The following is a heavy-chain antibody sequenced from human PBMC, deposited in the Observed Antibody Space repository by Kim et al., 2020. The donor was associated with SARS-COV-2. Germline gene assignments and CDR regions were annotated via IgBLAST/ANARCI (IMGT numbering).Heavy chain of an antibody. CDR1: GFTFNTHL. CDR3: VRAKSLEWLFTPGGYYY. J-gene: IGHJ6*01. D-gene: IGHD3-3*01. CDR2: ISVDGSST. V-gene: IGHV3-74*03. Sequence: GGSLRLSCAASGFTFNTHLMHWVRQAPGKGLVWVSRISVDGSSTTYADSVKGRFTISRDNAKNTLYLQMNSLRAEDTAVYYCVRAKSLEWLFTPGGYYY.